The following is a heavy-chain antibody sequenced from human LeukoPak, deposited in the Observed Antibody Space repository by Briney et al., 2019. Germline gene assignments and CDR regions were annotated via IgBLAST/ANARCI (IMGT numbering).Heavy chain of an antibody. CDR1: GFTFSSYA. CDR2: ISGSGGST. J-gene: IGHJ4*02. D-gene: IGHD1-1*01. CDR3: AKDVEVQPYYFDY. Sequence: GGSPRLSCAASGFTFSSYAMSWVRQAPGKGLEWVSAISGSGGSTYYADSVKGRFTISRDNSKNTLYLQMNSLRAEDTAVYYCAKDVEVQPYYFDYWGQGTLVTVSS. V-gene: IGHV3-23*01.